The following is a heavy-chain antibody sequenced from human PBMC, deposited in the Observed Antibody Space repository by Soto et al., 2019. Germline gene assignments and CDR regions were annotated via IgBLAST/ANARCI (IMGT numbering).Heavy chain of an antibody. J-gene: IGHJ6*02. CDR2: IYYSGST. D-gene: IGHD6-6*01. CDR1: GGSISSGGYY. V-gene: IGHV4-31*03. CDR3: ARDHSSSEDYYYGMDV. Sequence: SETLSLTCTVSGGSISSGGYYWSWIRQHPGKGLEWIGYIYYSGSTYYNPSLKSRVTISVDTSKNQFSLKLSSVTAADTAVYYCARDHSSSEDYYYGMDVWGQGTTVTVSS.